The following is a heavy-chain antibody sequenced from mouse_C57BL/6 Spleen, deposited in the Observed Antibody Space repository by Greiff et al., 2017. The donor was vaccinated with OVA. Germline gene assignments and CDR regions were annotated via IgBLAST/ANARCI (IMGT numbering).Heavy chain of an antibody. V-gene: IGHV5-9-1*02. CDR2: ISSGGDYI. D-gene: IGHD1-1*01. CDR1: GFTFSSYA. CDR3: TRLITTVVATGYFDV. Sequence: EVKLVESGEGLVKPGGSLKLSCAASGFTFSSYAMSWVRQTPEKRLEWVAYISSGGDYIYYADTVKGRFTISRDNARNTLYLQMSSLKSEDTAMYYCTRLITTVVATGYFDVWGTGTTVTVSS. J-gene: IGHJ1*03.